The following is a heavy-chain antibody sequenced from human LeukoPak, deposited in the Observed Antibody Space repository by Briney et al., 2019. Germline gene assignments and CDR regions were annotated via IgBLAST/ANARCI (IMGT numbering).Heavy chain of an antibody. CDR1: GFTFSSYA. J-gene: IGHJ4*02. CDR2: ISDSGGST. Sequence: GGSLRLSCAASGFTFSSYAMSWVRQAPGEGLEWVSGISDSGGSTFYAGSVRGRFTISRDNSKNTLYLQINSLRAEDTAVYYCAKDAVGATAYYFDYWGQGTLVTVSS. CDR3: AKDAVGATAYYFDY. V-gene: IGHV3-23*01. D-gene: IGHD1-26*01.